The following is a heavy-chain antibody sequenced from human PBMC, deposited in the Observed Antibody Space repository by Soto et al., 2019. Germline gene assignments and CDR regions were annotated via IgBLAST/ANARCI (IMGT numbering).Heavy chain of an antibody. CDR2: ISGSGLKK. CDR1: GFIFENFG. CDR3: AKNLGVDLVALGTVDLLDH. Sequence: PGGSLRLSCAASGFIFENFGMSWVRQAPGKGLEWVSPISGSGLKKYYADSVKGRFTIARGNSKSTVYLELNNLSAEDTAVYHCAKNLGVDLVALGTVDLLDHWGQGSVVTVSS. J-gene: IGHJ5*02. V-gene: IGHV3-23*01. D-gene: IGHD5-12*01.